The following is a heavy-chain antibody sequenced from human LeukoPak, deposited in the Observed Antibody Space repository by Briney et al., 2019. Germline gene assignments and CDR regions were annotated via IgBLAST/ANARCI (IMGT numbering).Heavy chain of an antibody. J-gene: IGHJ4*02. CDR1: EFTFTSYA. Sequence: PGGSLRLSCAASEFTFTSYAMSWVRQAPGKGLEWVSTISGGGDATYYADSVKGRFTISRDNPKNTLYLQMNSLRAEDTAVYYCAKDRLGGRSGWPQYYWGQGTLVTVSS. V-gene: IGHV3-23*01. D-gene: IGHD6-19*01. CDR3: AKDRLGGRSGWPQYY. CDR2: ISGGGDAT.